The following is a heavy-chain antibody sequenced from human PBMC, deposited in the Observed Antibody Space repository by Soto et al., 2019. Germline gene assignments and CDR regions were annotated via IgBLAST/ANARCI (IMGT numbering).Heavy chain of an antibody. CDR1: GGSISSSSFH. V-gene: IGHV4-39*02. CDR3: ARRERAAGTDWWFDP. Sequence: QLQLQESGPGLVKPSETLSLTCTVSGGSISSSSFHWGWIRQPPGKGLEWIGSIYYSGSTYYSPSLKSRVNISVDTSKNHFSLKLSSVTAADTAVYYCARRERAAGTDWWFDPWGQGTLVTVSA. J-gene: IGHJ5*02. D-gene: IGHD6-13*01. CDR2: IYYSGST.